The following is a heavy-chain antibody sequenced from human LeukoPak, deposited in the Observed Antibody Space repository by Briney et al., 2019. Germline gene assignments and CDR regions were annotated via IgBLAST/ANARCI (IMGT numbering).Heavy chain of an antibody. J-gene: IGHJ4*02. CDR2: IGSSSTYI. CDR3: ATKRGYSYGLDY. Sequence: PGGSLRLSCAASGFTFSSYSMNWVRQAPGKGLEWVSSIGSSSTYIYYADSVKGRFTISRDNSKNTLYLQMNSLRAEDTAVYYCATKRGYSYGLDYWGQGTLVTVSS. V-gene: IGHV3-21*04. CDR1: GFTFSSYS. D-gene: IGHD5-18*01.